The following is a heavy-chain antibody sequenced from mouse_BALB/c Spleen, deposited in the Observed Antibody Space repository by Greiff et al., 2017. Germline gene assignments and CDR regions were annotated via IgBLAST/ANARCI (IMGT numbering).Heavy chain of an antibody. CDR3: ARQGYYGDFDY. D-gene: IGHD1-1*01. Sequence: DVKLVESGGGLVKPGGSLKLSCAASGFTFSSYAMSWVRQTPEKRLEWVASISSGGSTYYPDSVKGRFTISRDNARNILYLQMSSLRSEDTAMYYCARQGYYGDFDYWGQGTTLTVSS. V-gene: IGHV5-6-5*01. CDR2: ISSGGST. J-gene: IGHJ2*01. CDR1: GFTFSSYA.